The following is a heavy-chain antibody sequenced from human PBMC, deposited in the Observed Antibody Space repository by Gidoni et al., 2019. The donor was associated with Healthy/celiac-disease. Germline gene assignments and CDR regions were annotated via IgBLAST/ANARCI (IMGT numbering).Heavy chain of an antibody. Sequence: QVQLQQWGAGLLKPSETLSLTCAVYGGSFSGYYWSWIRQPPGKGLEWIWEINHSGSTNYNPSLKRRVTISVDTSKNQFSLKLSSVTAADTAVYYCARGSRGIVVVVAATPFDYWGQGTLVTVSS. D-gene: IGHD2-15*01. CDR1: GGSFSGYY. CDR3: ARGSRGIVVVVAATPFDY. V-gene: IGHV4-34*01. J-gene: IGHJ4*02. CDR2: INHSGST.